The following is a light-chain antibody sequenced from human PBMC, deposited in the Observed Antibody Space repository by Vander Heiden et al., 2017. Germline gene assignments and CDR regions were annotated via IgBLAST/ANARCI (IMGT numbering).Light chain of an antibody. V-gene: IGKV3-20*01. Sequence: EIVLTQSPGTLSLSPGERATLSCRASQSVSSSYLAWYQQKPGQAPRLLIYGASSRATGIPDRFTGTASGTDFTLTISRLEPEDIAVYYCQQDGSSPSTFGQGTKLEIK. CDR2: GAS. J-gene: IGKJ2*01. CDR1: QSVSSSY. CDR3: QQDGSSPST.